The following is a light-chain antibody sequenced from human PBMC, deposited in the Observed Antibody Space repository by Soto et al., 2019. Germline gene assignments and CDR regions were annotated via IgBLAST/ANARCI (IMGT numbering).Light chain of an antibody. CDR2: DAS. V-gene: IGKV1-33*01. CDR3: QQYDDLPLA. Sequence: DIQMTQSPSSLSASVGDRVTITCQASQDISNYLNWYRQKPGKAPKLLIYDASNLETGVPSRFSGSGSGTEFTFTISSLQTEDVATYYCQQYDDLPLAFGPGTKVDTK. CDR1: QDISNY. J-gene: IGKJ3*01.